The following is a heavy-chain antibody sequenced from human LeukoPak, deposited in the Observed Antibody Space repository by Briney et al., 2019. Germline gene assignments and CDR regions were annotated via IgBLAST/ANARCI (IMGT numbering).Heavy chain of an antibody. Sequence: GGSLRLSCAASGFTFSSYAMTWVRQSPGKGLEWISVIGSGGDTYYSDSVQGRFTISRDNSKNTLYLQMNSLRADDTAVYYCAKYYAARSRSFDFWGQGTLVTVSS. CDR3: AKYYAARSRSFDF. V-gene: IGHV3-23*01. D-gene: IGHD3-10*01. CDR2: IGSGGDT. CDR1: GFTFSSYA. J-gene: IGHJ4*02.